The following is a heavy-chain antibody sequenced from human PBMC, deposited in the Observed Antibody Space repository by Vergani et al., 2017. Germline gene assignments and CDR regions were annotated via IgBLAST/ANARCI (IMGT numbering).Heavy chain of an antibody. CDR1: GYTFTGYY. CDR2: INPNSGGT. V-gene: IGHV1-2*02. CDR3: AREFSGRLGYYYMDV. D-gene: IGHD3/OR15-3a*01. J-gene: IGHJ6*03. Sequence: QVQLVQSGAEVKKPGASVKVSCKASGYTFTGYYMHWVRQAPGQGLEWMGWINPNSGGTNYAQKFQGRVTMTRNTSISTAYMELSSLRSEDTAVYYCAREFSGRLGYYYMDVWGKGTTVTVSS.